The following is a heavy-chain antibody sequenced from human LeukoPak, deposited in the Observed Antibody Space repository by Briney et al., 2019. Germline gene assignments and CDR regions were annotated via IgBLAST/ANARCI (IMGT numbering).Heavy chain of an antibody. CDR1: GGSISSSNW. J-gene: IGHJ4*02. CDR2: IYHSGST. D-gene: IGHD6-13*01. V-gene: IGHV4-4*02. CDR3: ASEGIAAAGTHDY. Sequence: SETLSLTCAVSGGSISSSNWWSWVRQPPGKGLEWIGEIYHSGSTNYNPSLKSRVTISVDKSKNQFSLKLSSVTAADTAVYYCASEGIAAAGTHDYWGQGTLVAVSS.